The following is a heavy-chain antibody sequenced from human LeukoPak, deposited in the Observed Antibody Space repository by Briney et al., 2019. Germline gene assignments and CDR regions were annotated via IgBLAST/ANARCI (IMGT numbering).Heavy chain of an antibody. V-gene: IGHV7-4-1*02. CDR3: AXVRGFLITFGGXXXXXDVFDI. CDR1: GYTFTTYT. Sequence: GASVKVSCTASGYTFTTYTLNWVRQAPGQGLEWMGRINTNTGNSTYAQGFTGRFVFSLDTSASTAYLQISSLKAEDTAVYYCAXVRGFLITFGGXXXXXDVFDIWGQGTMVAVSS. D-gene: IGHD3-16*02. J-gene: IGHJ3*02. CDR2: INTNTGNS.